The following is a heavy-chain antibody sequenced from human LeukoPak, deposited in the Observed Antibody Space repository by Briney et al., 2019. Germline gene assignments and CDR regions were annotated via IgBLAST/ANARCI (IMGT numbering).Heavy chain of an antibody. CDR2: ISGSGGST. J-gene: IGHJ4*02. Sequence: GGCLRLSCAASGFTFISYAMSWVRQAPGKGLEWVSAISGSGGSTYYADSVKGRFTISRDNSKNTLYLQMNSLRAEDTAVYYCAKDRGSSTSCYDYWGQGTLVTVSS. CDR1: GFTFISYA. CDR3: AKDRGSSTSCYDY. D-gene: IGHD2-2*01. V-gene: IGHV3-23*01.